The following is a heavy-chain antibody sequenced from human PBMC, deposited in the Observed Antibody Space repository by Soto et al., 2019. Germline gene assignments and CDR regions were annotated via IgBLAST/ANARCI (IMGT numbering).Heavy chain of an antibody. CDR3: AQDTYYYDRSGYYVFDY. V-gene: IGHV4-61*05. D-gene: IGHD3-22*01. CDR1: GDSISSSSYY. Sequence: SETLSLTCTVSGDSISSSSYYWGWIRQPPGKGLEWIGYIYYSASTNYNPSLKSRVTISVDTSKNQFSLNLSSVTAADTAVYYCAQDTYYYDRSGYYVFDYWGQGTLVTVSS. CDR2: IYYSAST. J-gene: IGHJ4*02.